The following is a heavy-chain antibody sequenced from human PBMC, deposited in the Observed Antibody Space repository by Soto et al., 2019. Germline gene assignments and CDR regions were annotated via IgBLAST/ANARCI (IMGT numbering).Heavy chain of an antibody. J-gene: IGHJ4*02. CDR3: ARVKRYSSPAFDY. V-gene: IGHV4-39*01. CDR2: IYYSGST. Sequence: SETLSLTCTVSGGSISSSSYYWGWIRQPPGKGLEWIGSIYYSGSTYYNPSLKSRVTISVDTSKNQFSLKLSSVTAADTAVYYCARVKRYSSPAFDYWGQGTLVTVSS. CDR1: GGSISSSSYY. D-gene: IGHD6-19*01.